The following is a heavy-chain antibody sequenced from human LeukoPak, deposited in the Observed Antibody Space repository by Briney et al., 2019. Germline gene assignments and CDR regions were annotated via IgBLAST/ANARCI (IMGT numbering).Heavy chain of an antibody. CDR2: IHSGST. D-gene: IGHD3-10*01. J-gene: IGHJ3*02. CDR1: GGSISGYY. Sequence: SETLSLTCTVSGGSISGYYWNWIRQPPGKGPEWIGYIHSGSTNYNPSLESRVTISVDTSKNQFSLKLTSVTAADTAVYYCARFRAFDIWGQGTMVTVSS. V-gene: IGHV4-4*09. CDR3: ARFRAFDI.